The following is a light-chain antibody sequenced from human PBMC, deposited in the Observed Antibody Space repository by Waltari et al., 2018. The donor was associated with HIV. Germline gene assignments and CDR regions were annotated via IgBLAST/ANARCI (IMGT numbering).Light chain of an antibody. CDR3: QQFNTYPPVT. V-gene: IGKV1-9*01. J-gene: IGKJ4*01. CDR2: AAS. CDR1: QGISSY. Sequence: ITLTQSPSFLSASVRDRVTSTCRASQGISSYLAWYQQKPGKAPKLLIYAASTLQSGVPSRFSGSGSGTEFTLTISSLQPEHFATYYCQQFNTYPPVTFGGGTKVEIK.